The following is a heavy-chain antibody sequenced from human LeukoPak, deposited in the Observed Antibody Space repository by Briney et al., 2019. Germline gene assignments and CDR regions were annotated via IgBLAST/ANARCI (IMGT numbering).Heavy chain of an antibody. Sequence: SETLPLTCTVSGGSISSSYWSWLRQPAGKGLEWIGRIYGSGSTDYNPSLRSRITMSGDASRNKFSLKVTSVTAADTAVYFCARGYYDSGGYYTEFANWGQGTLVTVSS. CDR1: GGSISSSY. CDR3: ARGYYDSGGYYTEFAN. CDR2: IYGSGST. J-gene: IGHJ4*02. V-gene: IGHV4-4*07. D-gene: IGHD3-22*01.